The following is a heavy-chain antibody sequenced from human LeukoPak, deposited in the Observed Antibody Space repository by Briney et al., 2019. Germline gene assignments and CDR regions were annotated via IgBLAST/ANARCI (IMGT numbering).Heavy chain of an antibody. CDR1: GFSFSSYS. J-gene: IGHJ4*02. D-gene: IGHD6-13*01. CDR3: ARDRGYRDY. Sequence: GGSLRLSCAASGFSFSSYSMIWVRQASGKGLEWVSSISSASTYKFYADSVKGRFTVSRDNARNSLYLQMDSLGVEDTAVYYCARDRGYRDYWGQGTLVTVSS. V-gene: IGHV3-21*01. CDR2: ISSASTYK.